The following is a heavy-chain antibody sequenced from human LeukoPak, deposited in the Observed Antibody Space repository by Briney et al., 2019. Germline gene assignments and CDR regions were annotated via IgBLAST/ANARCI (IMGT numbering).Heavy chain of an antibody. V-gene: IGHV3-64D*09. CDR1: GFTFKTYA. D-gene: IGHD3-16*01. CDR2: ISGNGGST. CDR3: VKDGYDYVWGSFSYFDY. Sequence: PEGSLRLSCSASGFTFKTYAVHWVRQAPGKGLEYVSGISGNGGSTYYADSVKGRFTISRDNSKNTLYLQMSSLRPEDTAVYYCVKDGYDYVWGSFSYFDYWGQGTLDPVSS. J-gene: IGHJ4*02.